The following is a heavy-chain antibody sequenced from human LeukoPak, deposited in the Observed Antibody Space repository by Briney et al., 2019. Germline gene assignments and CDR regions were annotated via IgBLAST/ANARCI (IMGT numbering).Heavy chain of an antibody. Sequence: PGGSLRLSCAASGFTFSSYGMHWVRQAPGKGLEWVAFIRYDGSNKYYADSVKGRFTISRDNSKNTLYLQMNSLRAEDTAVYYCARDKTAGSDYYYYMDVWGKGTTVTISS. CDR2: IRYDGSNK. CDR1: GFTFSSYG. CDR3: ARDKTAGSDYYYYMDV. V-gene: IGHV3-30*02. D-gene: IGHD3-10*01. J-gene: IGHJ6*03.